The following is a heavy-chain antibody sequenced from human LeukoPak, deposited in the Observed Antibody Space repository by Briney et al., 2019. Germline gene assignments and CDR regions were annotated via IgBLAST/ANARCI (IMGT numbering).Heavy chain of an antibody. CDR2: VRNDGSDT. V-gene: IGHV3-33*01. CDR3: ARDRGKDYFDS. D-gene: IGHD4-23*01. CDR1: GLTFTSHG. Sequence: GTSLRLSCTASGLTFTSHGFHWLRQVVGKRLEWVAFVRNDGSDTYHANSVKGRFSISRDDSKNTLYLQMNSLRPEDTAIYYCARDRGKDYFDSWGQGTQVTVSS. J-gene: IGHJ4*02.